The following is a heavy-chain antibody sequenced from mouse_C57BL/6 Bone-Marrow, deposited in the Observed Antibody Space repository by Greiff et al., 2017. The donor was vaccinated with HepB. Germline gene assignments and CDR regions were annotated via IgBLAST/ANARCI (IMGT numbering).Heavy chain of an antibody. Sequence: VKLQESGPELVKPGASVKISCKASGYAFSSSWMNWVKQRPGKGLEWIGRIYPGDGDTNYNGKFKGKATLTADKSSSTAYMQLSSLTSEDSAVYFCARRDYYSNYVWYCDVWGTGTTVTVSS. CDR2: IYPGDGDT. J-gene: IGHJ1*03. D-gene: IGHD2-5*01. V-gene: IGHV1-82*01. CDR3: ARRDYYSNYVWYCDV. CDR1: GYAFSSSW.